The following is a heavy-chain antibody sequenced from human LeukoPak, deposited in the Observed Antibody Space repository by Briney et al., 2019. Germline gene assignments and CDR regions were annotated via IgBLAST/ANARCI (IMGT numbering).Heavy chain of an antibody. V-gene: IGHV5-51*01. CDR1: GYNFTSYW. CDR3: ARQYSTTWYLFDY. D-gene: IGHD6-13*01. Sequence: GESLKISCKGSGYNFTSYWIGWVRQMPGKGLEWMAIIYPGDSDTRYSPSFQGQVTISADKSIRTAYLQWSGLKASDTAMYYCARQYSTTWYLFDYWGQGTLVTVSS. CDR2: IYPGDSDT. J-gene: IGHJ4*02.